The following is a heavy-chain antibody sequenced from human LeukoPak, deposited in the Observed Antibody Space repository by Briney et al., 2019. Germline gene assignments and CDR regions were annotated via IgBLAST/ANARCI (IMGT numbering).Heavy chain of an antibody. CDR1: EFSFKPYG. D-gene: IGHD3-22*01. V-gene: IGHV3-30*03. CDR2: IPFDGTDI. J-gene: IGHJ4*02. CDR3: ARDRDSYETSESPFDY. Sequence: GGPLRLPCAASEFSFKPYGMHWVRQAPGRGLEWMAVIPFDGTDIYYAHSVEGRLTIYRHNPNNNLYLRMNSLRAEDTAVYFCARDRDSYETSESPFDYWGQGTLVTVSS.